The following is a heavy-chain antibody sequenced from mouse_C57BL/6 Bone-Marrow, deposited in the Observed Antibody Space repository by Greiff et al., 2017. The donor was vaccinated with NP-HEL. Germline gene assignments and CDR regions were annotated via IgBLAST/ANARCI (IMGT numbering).Heavy chain of an antibody. CDR2: INPSTGGT. Sequence: EVQLQQSGPELVKPGASVKISCKASGYSFTGYYMNWVKQSPEKSLEWIGEINPSTGGTTYNQKFKAKATLTVDKSSSTAYMQLKSLTSEDSAVYYCARSLWAFAYWGQGTLVTVSA. J-gene: IGHJ3*01. D-gene: IGHD1-1*01. CDR3: ARSLWAFAY. V-gene: IGHV1-42*01. CDR1: GYSFTGYY.